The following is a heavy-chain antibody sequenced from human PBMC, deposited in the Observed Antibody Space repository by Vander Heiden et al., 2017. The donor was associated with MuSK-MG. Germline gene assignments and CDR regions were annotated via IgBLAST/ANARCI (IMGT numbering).Heavy chain of an antibody. CDR3: ARAQIGYSGYVSHYMDV. J-gene: IGHJ6*03. Sequence: EVQLVESGGGLLQPGWSLRLSGAASVFTFSSYSMTWVRQAPGKGLEWVSSISSSSSYIYYADSVKGRFNISRDNAKNSLYLQMNSLRAEDTAVYYCARAQIGYSGYVSHYMDVWGKGTTVTVSS. V-gene: IGHV3-21*01. CDR1: VFTFSSYS. CDR2: ISSSSSYI. D-gene: IGHD5-12*01.